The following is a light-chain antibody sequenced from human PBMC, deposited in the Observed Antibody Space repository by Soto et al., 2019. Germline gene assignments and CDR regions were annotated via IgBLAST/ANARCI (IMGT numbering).Light chain of an antibody. CDR2: DAS. CDR1: QGISSH. Sequence: AIQLTRSPSSLSASVGDRVTITCRAIQGISSHLAWYQQRPGKAPVLLXYDASRLAGGVPSRFSGSESGTEFNLTIGSLQPDDFATHFCQQYYNYSTFGQGTKVDIK. J-gene: IGKJ1*01. V-gene: IGKV1D-13*01. CDR3: QQYYNYST.